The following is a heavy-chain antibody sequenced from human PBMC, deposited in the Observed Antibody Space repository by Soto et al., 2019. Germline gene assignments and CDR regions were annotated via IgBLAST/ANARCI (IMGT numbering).Heavy chain of an antibody. Sequence: EVQLVESGGGLVQPGGSLRLSCAASGFTFSSKWMHCVRQAPGKGMVWISRINSDGSSTNYADSVKGRFTISRDNARNTLYLQLNTLRAEDTAVYYCVREVTRDYYFDYWGQGTLVTVSS. D-gene: IGHD4-17*01. V-gene: IGHV3-74*01. CDR2: INSDGSST. J-gene: IGHJ4*02. CDR3: VREVTRDYYFDY. CDR1: GFTFSSKW.